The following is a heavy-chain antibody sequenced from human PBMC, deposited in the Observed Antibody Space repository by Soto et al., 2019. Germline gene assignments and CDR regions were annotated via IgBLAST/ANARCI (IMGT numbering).Heavy chain of an antibody. CDR1: GFTFSRYA. Sequence: VVSLRLSCAASGFTFSRYAMSWVRQAPGKGLDWVSAISGSGGSTYYADSVKGRFTISRDNSKNTLYLQMNSLRAEDTAVYYWAKELRVHLIRMDGWGEGITVTV. D-gene: IGHD2-21*02. J-gene: IGHJ6*02. CDR3: AKELRVHLIRMDG. V-gene: IGHV3-23*01. CDR2: ISGSGGST.